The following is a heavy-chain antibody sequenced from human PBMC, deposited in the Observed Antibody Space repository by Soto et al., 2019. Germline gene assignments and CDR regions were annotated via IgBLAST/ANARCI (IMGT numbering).Heavy chain of an antibody. D-gene: IGHD6-13*01. Sequence: SETLSLTCAVYGGSFSGYYWSWIRQPPGKGLEWIGEINHSGSTNYNPSLKSRVTISVDTSKNQFSLKLSSVTAADTAVYYCARGREVAAAGNFDYWGQGTLVTVSS. J-gene: IGHJ4*02. V-gene: IGHV4-34*01. CDR2: INHSGST. CDR3: ARGREVAAAGNFDY. CDR1: GGSFSGYY.